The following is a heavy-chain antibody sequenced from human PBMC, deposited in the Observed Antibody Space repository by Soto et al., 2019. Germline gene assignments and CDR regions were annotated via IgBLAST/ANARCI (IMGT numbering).Heavy chain of an antibody. CDR1: GFTYSSYA. V-gene: IGHV3-23*01. J-gene: IGHJ4*02. D-gene: IGHD3-22*01. CDR3: AKDNDVTMIVVVTHNFDY. CDR2: ISGSGCST. Sequence: GGSLRISCAASGFTYSSYAMSWVRQAPGKGLEWVSAISGSGCSTYYADAVKGRFTISRDNSKNPRYLQRNSRRAEDRAVYSCAKDNDVTMIVVVTHNFDYWGQGPGVTVSS.